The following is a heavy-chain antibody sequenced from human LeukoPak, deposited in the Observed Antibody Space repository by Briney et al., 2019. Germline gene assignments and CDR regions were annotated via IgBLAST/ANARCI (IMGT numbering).Heavy chain of an antibody. CDR1: GFTVSSNY. Sequence: PGGSLRLSCAASGFTVSSNYLGWVRPAPGKGLEYVSVIYSGGNTYYAGSVKGRFTISRDNSKNTVYLQMNSLRAEDTAVFYFARLVATTGRLYFDYWGQGTLVTVSS. CDR2: IYSGGNT. D-gene: IGHD1-1*01. V-gene: IGHV3-53*01. CDR3: ARLVATTGRLYFDY. J-gene: IGHJ4*02.